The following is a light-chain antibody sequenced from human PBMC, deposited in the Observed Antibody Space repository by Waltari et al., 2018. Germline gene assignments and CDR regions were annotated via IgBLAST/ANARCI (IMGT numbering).Light chain of an antibody. CDR1: QSVSSSY. J-gene: IGKJ3*01. V-gene: IGKV3-20*01. Sequence: EIVLTQSPGTLSSSPGERATLSCRASQSVSSSYLAWYQQKPGQAPRLLIYGASSRATGIPDRFSGSGSGTDFTLTISRLEPEDFAVYYCQQYGSPLITFGPGTKVDIK. CDR2: GAS. CDR3: QQYGSPLIT.